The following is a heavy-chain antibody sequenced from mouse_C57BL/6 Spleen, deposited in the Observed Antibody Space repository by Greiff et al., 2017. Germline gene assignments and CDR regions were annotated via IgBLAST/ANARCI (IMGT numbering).Heavy chain of an antibody. Sequence: ESGPGLVKPSQSLSLTCSVTGYSITSGYYWNWIRQFPGNKLEWMGYISYDGSNNYNPSLKNRISITRDTSKNQFFLKLNSVTTEDTATYYCARGIYYDYDVPFDYWGQGTTLTVSS. J-gene: IGHJ2*01. CDR2: ISYDGSN. V-gene: IGHV3-6*01. CDR1: GYSITSGYY. CDR3: ARGIYYDYDVPFDY. D-gene: IGHD2-4*01.